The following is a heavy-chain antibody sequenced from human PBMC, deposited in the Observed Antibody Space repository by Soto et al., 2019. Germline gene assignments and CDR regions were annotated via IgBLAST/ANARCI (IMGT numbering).Heavy chain of an antibody. V-gene: IGHV2-26*01. CDR2: IFSNDEK. Sequence: SGPTLVNPTETLTLTCTVSGFSLSKPRMGVSWIRQPPCNALEWLAHIFSNDEKSYSTSLKSRLTISKDTSKSQVVLTMTNMDPVDTATYYCARIGKGVVPAAMDYNWFDPWGQGTLVTVSS. CDR3: ARIGKGVVPAAMDYNWFDP. CDR1: GFSLSKPRMG. D-gene: IGHD2-2*01. J-gene: IGHJ5*02.